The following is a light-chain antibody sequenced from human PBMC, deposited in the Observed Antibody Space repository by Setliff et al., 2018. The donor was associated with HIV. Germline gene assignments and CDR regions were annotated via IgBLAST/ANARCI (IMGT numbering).Light chain of an antibody. Sequence: QSALTQPASVSGSPGQSITISCTGTSSDVGNYNLVSWYQHYQGKAPKLIIYEVDKRPSGVSSRFSGSKSGNAASLTISGLRAEDEADYHCCSYAGESTFVFGGGTKVTVL. V-gene: IGLV2-23*02. J-gene: IGLJ2*01. CDR3: CSYAGESTFV. CDR1: SSDVGNYNL. CDR2: EVD.